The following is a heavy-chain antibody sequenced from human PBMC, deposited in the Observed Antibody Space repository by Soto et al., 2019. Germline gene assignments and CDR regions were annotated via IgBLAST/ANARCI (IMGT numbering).Heavy chain of an antibody. CDR2: MNPNSGNT. Sequence: ASVKVSCKASGYTFTSYDINWVRQATGQGLEWMGWMNPNSGNTGYAQKFQGRVTMTRNTSISTAYMELSSLRSEDTAVYYCARLVIAVAGTETRFALDYWGQGTLVTVSS. CDR3: ARLVIAVAGTETRFALDY. V-gene: IGHV1-8*01. CDR1: GYTFTSYD. J-gene: IGHJ4*02. D-gene: IGHD6-19*01.